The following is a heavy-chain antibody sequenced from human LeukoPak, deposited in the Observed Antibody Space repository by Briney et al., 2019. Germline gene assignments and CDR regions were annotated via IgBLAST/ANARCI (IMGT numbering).Heavy chain of an antibody. Sequence: SETLSLTCGVSGASLIGYYWSWIRQPPGKGLEWIGEINHSGSTDYNPSLKSRVTISVDTSKNQFSLKLSSVTAADTAVYYCAREGGATVTSDAFDIWGQGTMVTVSS. CDR1: GASLIGYY. V-gene: IGHV4-34*01. D-gene: IGHD4-11*01. J-gene: IGHJ3*02. CDR2: INHSGST. CDR3: AREGGATVTSDAFDI.